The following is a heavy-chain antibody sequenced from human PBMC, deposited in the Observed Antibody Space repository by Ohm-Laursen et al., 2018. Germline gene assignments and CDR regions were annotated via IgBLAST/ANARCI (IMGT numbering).Heavy chain of an antibody. V-gene: IGHV3-48*01. CDR3: AKSSSGWDLDYYYYGMDV. D-gene: IGHD6-25*01. CDR2: INAYKNDL. CDR1: GFTFSDHG. Sequence: SLRLSCAASGFTFSDHGMNWVRQAPGKGLEWLSYINAYKNDLFYADSVKGRFTISRDNSKNTLYLQMNSLRAEDTAVYYCAKSSSGWDLDYYYYGMDVWGQGTTVTVSS. J-gene: IGHJ6*02.